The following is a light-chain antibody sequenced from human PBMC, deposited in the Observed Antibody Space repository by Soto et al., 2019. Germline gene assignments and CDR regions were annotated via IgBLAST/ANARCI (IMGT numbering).Light chain of an antibody. CDR2: EVT. J-gene: IGLJ1*01. Sequence: SVLTHPSSGSGSPGHTITISCTGTSSDVGRYNTVSWYQHHPGKAPKLIIYEVTHRPAGISDRFSASKSGNTASLTISALQAEDEADHYCNYLRVNNIYVFGSGNKVTVL. V-gene: IGLV2-14*01. CDR3: NYLRVNNIYV. CDR1: SSDVGRYNT.